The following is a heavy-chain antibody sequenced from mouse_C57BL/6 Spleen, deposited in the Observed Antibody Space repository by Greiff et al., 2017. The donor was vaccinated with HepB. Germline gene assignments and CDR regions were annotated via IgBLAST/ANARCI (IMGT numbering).Heavy chain of an antibody. CDR3: TRGLRRFYWYFDV. CDR2: IDPENGDT. V-gene: IGHV14-4*01. CDR1: GFNIKDDY. Sequence: EVKLQQSGAELVRPGASVKLSCTASGFNIKDDYMHWVKQRPEQGLEWIGWIDPENGDTEYASKFQGKATITADTSSNTAYLQLSSLTSEDTAVYYCTRGLRRFYWYFDVWGTGTTVTVSS. J-gene: IGHJ1*03. D-gene: IGHD2-4*01.